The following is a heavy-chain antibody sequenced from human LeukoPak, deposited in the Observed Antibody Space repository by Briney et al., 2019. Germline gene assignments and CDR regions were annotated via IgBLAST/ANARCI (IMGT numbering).Heavy chain of an antibody. Sequence: ASVKVSCKASGYTFTGYYMHWVRQAPGQGLEWMGWINPNSGGTNYAQKFQGRVTMTRDTSISTAYMELSRLRSDDTAVYYCARDTGSVSIFGVVIIDVWYFDYWGQGTLVTVSS. D-gene: IGHD3-3*01. V-gene: IGHV1-2*02. CDR1: GYTFTGYY. CDR2: INPNSGGT. J-gene: IGHJ4*02. CDR3: ARDTGSVSIFGVVIIDVWYFDY.